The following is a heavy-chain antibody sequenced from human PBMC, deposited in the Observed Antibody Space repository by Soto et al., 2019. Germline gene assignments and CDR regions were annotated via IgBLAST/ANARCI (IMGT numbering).Heavy chain of an antibody. D-gene: IGHD6-19*01. J-gene: IGHJ4*02. Sequence: PGGSLRLSCAASGFTFSNAWMSWVRQAPGKGLEWVGRIKSKTDGGTTDYAAPVKGRFTISRDDSKNTLYLQMNSLKTEDTAVYYCSSDNHYSSGWYPPDDSGQGTLVTVSS. CDR1: GFTFSNAW. V-gene: IGHV3-15*01. CDR3: SSDNHYSSGWYPPDD. CDR2: IKSKTDGGTT.